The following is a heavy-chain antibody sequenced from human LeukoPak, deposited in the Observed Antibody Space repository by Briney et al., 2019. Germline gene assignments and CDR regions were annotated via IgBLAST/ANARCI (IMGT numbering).Heavy chain of an antibody. V-gene: IGHV1-2*02. Sequence: ASVKVSCKASGYTFNGYYMHWVRQAPGQGLEWMGWINPNSGGTNYAQKFQGRVTMTRDTSISTAYMELSRLRSDDTAVYYCARVMRVGGSYDYWGQGTLVTVSS. CDR2: INPNSGGT. CDR1: GYTFNGYY. D-gene: IGHD1-26*01. J-gene: IGHJ4*02. CDR3: ARVMRVGGSYDY.